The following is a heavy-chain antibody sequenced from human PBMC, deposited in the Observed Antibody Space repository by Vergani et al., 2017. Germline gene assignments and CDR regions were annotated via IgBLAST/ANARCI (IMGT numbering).Heavy chain of an antibody. D-gene: IGHD6-6*01. CDR1: GGSISSSSYY. Sequence: QVQLQESGPGLVKPSETLSLTCTVSGGSISSSSYYWGWIRQPPGKGLEWIGSIYYSGSTYYNPSLKSRVTISVDTSKNQFSLKLSSVTAADTAVYYCARVFQLAGDYYYYGMDVWGQGTTVTVSS. V-gene: IGHV4-39*07. CDR2: IYYSGST. CDR3: ARVFQLAGDYYYYGMDV. J-gene: IGHJ6*02.